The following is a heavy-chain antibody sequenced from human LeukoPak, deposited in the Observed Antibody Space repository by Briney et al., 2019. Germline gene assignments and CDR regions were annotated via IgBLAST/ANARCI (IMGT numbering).Heavy chain of an antibody. Sequence: GESLKISCKGSGYSFTSYWIGWVRQMPGKGLEWMGIIYPGDSDTRYSPSFQGQVTISADKSISTAYLQWSSLKASDTAMYYCARRPSPDCSGGSCYSDWFDPWGQGTLGTVSS. J-gene: IGHJ5*02. D-gene: IGHD2-15*01. CDR1: GYSFTSYW. CDR3: ARRPSPDCSGGSCYSDWFDP. CDR2: IYPGDSDT. V-gene: IGHV5-51*01.